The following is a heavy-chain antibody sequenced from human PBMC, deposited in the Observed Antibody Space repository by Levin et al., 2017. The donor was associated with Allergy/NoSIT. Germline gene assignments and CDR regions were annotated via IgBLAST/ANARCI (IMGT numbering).Heavy chain of an antibody. V-gene: IGHV3-21*01. CDR1: GFTFSSYS. Sequence: GESLKISCAASGFTFSSYSMNWVRQAPGKGLEWVSSISSSSSYIYYADSVKGRFTISRDNAKNSLYLQMNSLRAEVTAVYYCARDSGSSWSYYYFYMDACGKGTTVTVSS. D-gene: IGHD6-13*01. J-gene: IGHJ6*03. CDR3: ARDSGSSWSYYYFYMDA. CDR2: ISSSSSYI.